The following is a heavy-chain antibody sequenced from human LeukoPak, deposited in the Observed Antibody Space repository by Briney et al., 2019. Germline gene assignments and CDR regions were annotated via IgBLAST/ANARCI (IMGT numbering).Heavy chain of an antibody. V-gene: IGHV3-30*02. CDR1: GFTFSGYG. J-gene: IGHJ4*02. CDR3: AKEAIYSSSWYSADY. D-gene: IGHD6-13*01. Sequence: PGGSLRLSCAASGFTFSGYGMHWVRQAPGKGLEWVACIRYDGSNKYYADSVKGRFTISRDNSKSTLYLQMNSLRAEDTAVYYCAKEAIYSSSWYSADYWGQGTPVTVSS. CDR2: IRYDGSNK.